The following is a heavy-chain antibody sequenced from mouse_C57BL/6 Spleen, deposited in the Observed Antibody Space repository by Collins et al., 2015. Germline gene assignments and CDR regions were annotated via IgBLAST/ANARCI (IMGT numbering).Heavy chain of an antibody. CDR3: ARGYDAPYYYAMDY. J-gene: IGHJ4*01. D-gene: IGHD2-14*01. Sequence: EVLLQQSGPELVKPGASVKIPCKASGYTFTDYNMDWVKQSHGKSLEWIGDINPNNGGTIYNQKFKGKATLTVDKSSSTAYMELRSLTSEDTAVYYCARGYDAPYYYAMDYWGQGTSVTVSS. CDR2: INPNNGGT. V-gene: IGHV1-18*01. CDR1: GYTFTDYN.